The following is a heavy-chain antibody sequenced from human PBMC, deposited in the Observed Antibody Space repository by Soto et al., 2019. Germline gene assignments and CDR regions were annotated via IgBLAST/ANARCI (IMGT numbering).Heavy chain of an antibody. CDR3: ARGRYCLTGRCFPNWFDS. CDR1: GDSISNLDYF. D-gene: IGHD7-27*01. J-gene: IGHJ5*01. CDR2: IYKSATT. Sequence: SETLSLTCSVSGDSISNLDYFWAWIRQPPGQALEYIGYIYKSATTYYNPSFESRVAISVDTSKSQFSLNVTSVTAADTAVYFCARGRYCLTGRCFPNWFDSWGQGALVTGLL. V-gene: IGHV4-30-4*01.